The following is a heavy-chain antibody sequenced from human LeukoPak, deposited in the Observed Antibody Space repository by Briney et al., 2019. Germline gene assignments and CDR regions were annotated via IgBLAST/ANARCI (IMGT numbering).Heavy chain of an antibody. D-gene: IGHD1-26*01. Sequence: GGSLRLSCAGSGFTFTNHWFHWVRQAPGKGLVWVSRLSPDGSSSTYADSVKGRFTVSRDNAKNTLYLQMNSLRADDTAVYYCTRSPSLGGSYWGFDYWGQGTLLTVSS. J-gene: IGHJ4*02. CDR2: LSPDGSSS. CDR3: TRSPSLGGSYWGFDY. CDR1: GFTFTNHW. V-gene: IGHV3-74*01.